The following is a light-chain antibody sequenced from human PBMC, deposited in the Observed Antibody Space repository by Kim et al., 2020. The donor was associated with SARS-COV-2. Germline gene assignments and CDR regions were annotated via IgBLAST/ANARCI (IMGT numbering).Light chain of an antibody. CDR1: QSIGTY. J-gene: IGKJ4*01. V-gene: IGKV3-11*01. Sequence: PGERATLSCRASQSIGTYVAWYQQKPGQAPRLLIYDASNRATGIPDRFSGSGSGTDFTLTISSLEPEDFAMYYCQQRNSWPPAVTFGGGTKVDIK. CDR2: DAS. CDR3: QQRNSWPPAVT.